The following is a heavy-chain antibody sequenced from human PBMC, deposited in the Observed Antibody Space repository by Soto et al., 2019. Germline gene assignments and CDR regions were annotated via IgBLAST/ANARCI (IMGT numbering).Heavy chain of an antibody. CDR1: GFTFKNYD. J-gene: IGHJ4*02. CDR2: ISGRGDST. Sequence: EVQLLESGGGFVQPGGSLRLSCAASGFTFKNYDMTWVRQAPGKGLEWVSGISGRGDSTFYVNSVKGRFTISRDNSKNTLFLQVNSLRVEDTAVYYCAKSPTSTSPRVDSWGQGTLVTVSS. V-gene: IGHV3-23*01. CDR3: AKSPTSTSPRVDS. D-gene: IGHD2-2*01.